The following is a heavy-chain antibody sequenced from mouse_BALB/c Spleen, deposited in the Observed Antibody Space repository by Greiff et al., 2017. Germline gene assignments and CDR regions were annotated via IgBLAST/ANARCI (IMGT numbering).Heavy chain of an antibody. V-gene: IGHV5-6-5*01. J-gene: IGHJ2*01. D-gene: IGHD2-4*01. CDR1: GFTFSSYA. CDR2: ISSGDST. Sequence: EVKLMESGGGLVKPGGSLKLSCAASGFTFSSYAMSWVRQTPEKRLEWVASISSGDSTYYPDSVKGRFTISRDNARNILYLQMSSLRSEDTAMYYCARLTMITRDYFDYWGQGTTLTVSS. CDR3: ARLTMITRDYFDY.